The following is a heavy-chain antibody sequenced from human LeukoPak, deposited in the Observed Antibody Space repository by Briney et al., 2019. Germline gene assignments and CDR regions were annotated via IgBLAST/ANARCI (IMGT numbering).Heavy chain of an antibody. J-gene: IGHJ3*02. CDR3: ARPKDPGYGISGVAFDI. V-gene: IGHV5-51*01. CDR2: IYSDDSDT. Sequence: GESLKISCKGSGYSFDTYWIGWVRQMPGKGLEWMGIIYSDDSDTRYSPSFQGQVTISADKSISTAYLQWSSLKASDTAMYYCARPKDPGYGISGVAFDIWGQGTMVTVSS. D-gene: IGHD5-18*01. CDR1: GYSFDTYW.